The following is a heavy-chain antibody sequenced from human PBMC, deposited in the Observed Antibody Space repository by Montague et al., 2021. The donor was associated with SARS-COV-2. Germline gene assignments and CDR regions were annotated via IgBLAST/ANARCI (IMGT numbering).Heavy chain of an antibody. CDR3: ARARRGSGSGSYFDILVNWFDP. CDR1: GGSISSSGYY. V-gene: IGHV4-31*03. CDR2: IYYSGST. Sequence: TLSLTCTASGGSISSSGYYWSWIRQHPGKGLEWIGYIYYSGSTYYNPSLKSRVTISVDTSKNQFSLKLSSVTAADTAVYYCARARRGSGSGSYFDILVNWFDPWGQGTLVTVSS. D-gene: IGHD3-10*01. J-gene: IGHJ5*02.